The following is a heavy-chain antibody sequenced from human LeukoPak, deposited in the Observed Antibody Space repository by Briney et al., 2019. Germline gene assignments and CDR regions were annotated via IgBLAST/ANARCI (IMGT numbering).Heavy chain of an antibody. Sequence: SETLSLTCTVSGGSINNDNYYWGWIRQSPGKGLEWIGNIYYSGNSGNTYYNPSLKSRDTISVDTAENQFSLNLSSVTAADTALCYCARLRDTGGYYFYYYFDSWGLGTLVSVSS. V-gene: IGHV4-39*01. J-gene: IGHJ4*02. CDR1: GGSINNDNYY. CDR3: ARLRDTGGYYFYYYFDS. CDR2: IYYSGNSGNT. D-gene: IGHD3-22*01.